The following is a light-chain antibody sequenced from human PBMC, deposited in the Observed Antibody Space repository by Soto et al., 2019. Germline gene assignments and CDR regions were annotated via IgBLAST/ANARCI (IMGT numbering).Light chain of an antibody. CDR2: QDS. V-gene: IGLV3-1*01. J-gene: IGLJ2*01. CDR3: QAWDSSNVV. CDR1: KLGDKY. Sequence: SYELTQPPSVSVSPGQTASITCSGDKLGDKYACWYQQKPGQSPVLVIYQDSKRPSGIPERFSGSNSGNTATLTISGTPAMDEADYYCQAWDSSNVVFGGGTKHTVL.